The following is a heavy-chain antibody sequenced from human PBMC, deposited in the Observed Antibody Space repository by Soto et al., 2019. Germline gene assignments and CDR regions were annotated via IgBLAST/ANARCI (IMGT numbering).Heavy chain of an antibody. V-gene: IGHV2-5*02. J-gene: IGHJ5*02. D-gene: IGHD3-9*01. Sequence: SGPTLVNPTQTLTLTCTFSGFSLSTSGVGVGWIRQPPGKALEWLALIYWDDDKRYSPSLKSRLTITKDTSKNQVVLTMTNMDPVDTATYYCAHRPQARVYDILTGYSTYNWFDPWGQGTLVTVSS. CDR1: GFSLSTSGVG. CDR2: IYWDDDK. CDR3: AHRPQARVYDILTGYSTYNWFDP.